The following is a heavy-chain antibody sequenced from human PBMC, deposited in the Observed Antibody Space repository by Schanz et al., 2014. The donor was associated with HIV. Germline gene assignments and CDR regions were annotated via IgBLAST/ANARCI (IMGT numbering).Heavy chain of an antibody. CDR3: ARDGRDGYNFYYYGMDA. Sequence: QVQLVQSGAEVKKPGSSVKVSCRASGGNFSSSGISWVRQAPGQGLEWMGGITPMFGTANHAQKFQGRVTITADESTRTAYMELSSLRSEDTAVYYCARDGRDGYNFYYYGMDAWGQGTTVTVS. J-gene: IGHJ6*02. CDR1: GGNFSSSG. CDR2: ITPMFGTA. D-gene: IGHD5-12*01. V-gene: IGHV1-69*01.